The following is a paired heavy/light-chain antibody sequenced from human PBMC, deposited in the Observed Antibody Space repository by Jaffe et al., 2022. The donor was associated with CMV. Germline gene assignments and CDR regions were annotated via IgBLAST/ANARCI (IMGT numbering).Heavy chain of an antibody. CDR3: AREGRDGYNYPIYYYYYMDV. CDR2: INHSGST. CDR1: GGSFSGYY. V-gene: IGHV4-34*01. J-gene: IGHJ6*03. Sequence: QVQLQQWGAGLLKPSETLSLTCAVYGGSFSGYYWSWIRQPPGKGLEWIGEINHSGSTNYNPSLKSRVTISVDTSKNQFSLKLSSVTAADTAVYYCAREGRDGYNYPIYYYYYMDVWGKGTTVTVSS. D-gene: IGHD5-12*01.
Light chain of an antibody. Sequence: DIVMTQSPDSLAVSLGERATINCKSSQSVLYSSNNKNYLAWYQQKPGQPPKLLIYWASTRESGVPDRFSGSGSGTDFTLTISSLQAEDVAVYYCQQYYSTPPAFGQGTKLEIK. CDR1: QSVLYSSNNKNY. J-gene: IGKJ2*01. CDR3: QQYYSTPPA. CDR2: WAS. V-gene: IGKV4-1*01.